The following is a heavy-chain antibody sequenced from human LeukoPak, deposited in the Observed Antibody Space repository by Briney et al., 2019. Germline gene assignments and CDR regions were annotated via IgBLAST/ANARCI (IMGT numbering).Heavy chain of an antibody. D-gene: IGHD6-25*01. V-gene: IGHV4-39*02. J-gene: IGHJ4*02. CDR3: ARSSGTGTFSY. CDR1: GDYISRSTYY. CDR2: VYYGRSP. Sequence: SETLSLTCTVSGDYISRSTYYWAWIRQPPGKGLEWIGSVYYGRSPYFNPSLESRATISVDTSKNHFSLKMSSVTAADAAVYYCARSSGTGTFSYWGQGTLVTVSS.